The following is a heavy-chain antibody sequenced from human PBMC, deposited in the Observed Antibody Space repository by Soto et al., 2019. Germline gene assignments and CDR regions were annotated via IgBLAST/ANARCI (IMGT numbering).Heavy chain of an antibody. CDR1: GFTFSVSA. J-gene: IGHJ6*02. V-gene: IGHV3-73*02. D-gene: IGHD1-26*01. Sequence: EVQLVESGGGLVQPGGSLKLSCAVSGFTFSVSAIHWVRQASGKGLEWVGRIRSKADNYATAYGASVKGRFSISRDDSKNTAYQQMSSLNTEDTAVYYCARLAEWEYYDGMDVWGQGTTVTVSS. CDR2: IRSKADNYAT. CDR3: ARLAEWEYYDGMDV.